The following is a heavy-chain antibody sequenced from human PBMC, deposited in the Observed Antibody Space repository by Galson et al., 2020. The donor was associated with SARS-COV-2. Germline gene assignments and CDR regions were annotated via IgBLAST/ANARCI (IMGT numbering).Heavy chain of an antibody. CDR1: GYTLTELS. CDR2: FDPEDGET. Sequence: ASVKVSSKVSGYTLTELSMHWVRQAPGKGLEWMGGFDPEDGETIYAQKFQGRVTMTEDTSTDTAYMELSSLRSEDTAVYYCATGPAALGSPAYYYYYYGMDVWGQGTTVTVSS. J-gene: IGHJ6*02. D-gene: IGHD1-26*01. CDR3: ATGPAALGSPAYYYYYYGMDV. V-gene: IGHV1-24*01.